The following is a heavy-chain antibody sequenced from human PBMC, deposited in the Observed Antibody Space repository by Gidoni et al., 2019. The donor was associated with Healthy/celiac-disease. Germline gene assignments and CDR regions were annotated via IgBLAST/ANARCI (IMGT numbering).Heavy chain of an antibody. CDR2: IYYSRST. CDR3: ARLGRDGYNSVNWFDP. J-gene: IGHJ5*02. CDR1: GGSISSYY. D-gene: IGHD5-12*01. V-gene: IGHV4-59*01. Sequence: QVQLQESGPGLVKPSETLSLTCTASGGSISSYYWSWIRQPPGKGLEWSGYIYYSRSTNYNPSLKSRVTISVDTSKNQFSLKLSSVTAADTAVYYCARLGRDGYNSVNWFDPWGQGTLVTVSS.